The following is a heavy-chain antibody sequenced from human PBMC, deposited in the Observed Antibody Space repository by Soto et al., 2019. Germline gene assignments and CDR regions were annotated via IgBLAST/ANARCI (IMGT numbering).Heavy chain of an antibody. V-gene: IGHV4-4*02. Sequence: QVQLQESGPGLVKPSGTLSLTCAVSGGSISSSNWWSWVRQPPGKGLEWIGEIYHSGSTNYNPSLKSRGTISVDKSKNQFSLKLSSVTAADTAVYYCARAAEYSSSSGALYFDYWGQGTLVTVSS. CDR1: GGSISSSNW. CDR2: IYHSGST. D-gene: IGHD6-6*01. CDR3: ARAAEYSSSSGALYFDY. J-gene: IGHJ4*02.